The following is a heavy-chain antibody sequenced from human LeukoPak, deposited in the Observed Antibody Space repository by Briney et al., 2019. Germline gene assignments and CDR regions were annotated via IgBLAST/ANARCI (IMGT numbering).Heavy chain of an antibody. J-gene: IGHJ4*02. D-gene: IGHD5-12*01. CDR2: INPNSGGT. Sequence: GASVKLSCKASGYTFTDYYLHWLRQAPGQGLEWIGWINPNSGGTNYAQNFQGRVTMTRDTSTDTVYMELSRLRSEDTAVVYYCARDSGYSAYGPFAYWGQGTLVTVSS. CDR1: GYTFTDYY. CDR3: ARDSGYSAYGPFAY. V-gene: IGHV1-2*02.